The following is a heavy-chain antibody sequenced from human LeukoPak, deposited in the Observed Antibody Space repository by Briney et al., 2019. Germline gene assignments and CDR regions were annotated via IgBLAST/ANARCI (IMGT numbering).Heavy chain of an antibody. Sequence: PGGSLRLSCAASGFTFSDYYMSWIRQAPGKGLEWVSYISSSGSTIYYADSVKGRFTISRDNAKNSLYLQMNSLRAEDTAVYYCARDSQSFSNTAPFDYWGQGTLVTVSS. D-gene: IGHD2/OR15-2a*01. CDR1: GFTFSDYY. CDR2: ISSSGSTI. V-gene: IGHV3-11*01. CDR3: ARDSQSFSNTAPFDY. J-gene: IGHJ4*02.